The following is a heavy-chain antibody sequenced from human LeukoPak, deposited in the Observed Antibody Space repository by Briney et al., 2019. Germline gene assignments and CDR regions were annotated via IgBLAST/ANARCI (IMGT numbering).Heavy chain of an antibody. Sequence: VASVKVSCKASGYTFTSYDINWVRQATGQGLEWMGWMNPNSGNTGYAQKFQGRVTMTRNTSISTAYMELSSLRSEDTAVYYCAAYARPHYYYYMDVWSKGTTVTVSS. D-gene: IGHD6-6*01. J-gene: IGHJ6*03. CDR2: MNPNSGNT. CDR3: AAYARPHYYYYMDV. V-gene: IGHV1-8*01. CDR1: GYTFTSYD.